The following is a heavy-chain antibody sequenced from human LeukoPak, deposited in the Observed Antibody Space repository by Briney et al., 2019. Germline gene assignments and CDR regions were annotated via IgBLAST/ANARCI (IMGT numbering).Heavy chain of an antibody. CDR3: ARLLVRGIESFFDS. V-gene: IGHV4-4*09. J-gene: IGHJ4*02. CDR2: IHPRGQT. Sequence: SETLSLTCNVSGGSISRDYWSWIRQPPGKTLEYLGYIHPRGQTNYNPSLNNRVVISVDTAKNQFSLELCSMTDADTAVYFCARLLVRGIESFFDSWGQGALVTVSS. CDR1: GGSISRDY. D-gene: IGHD3-10*01.